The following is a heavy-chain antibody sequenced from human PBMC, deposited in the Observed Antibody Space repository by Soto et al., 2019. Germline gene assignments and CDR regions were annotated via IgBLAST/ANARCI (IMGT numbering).Heavy chain of an antibody. D-gene: IGHD1-26*01. J-gene: IGHJ6*02. V-gene: IGHV5-51*01. CDR2: IYPGDSDT. Sequence: PGGSLKISWKGSGYSFTTWWIGWVRQMPGKGLEWMGVIYPGDSDTRYRPSFQGRVTISADKSINTAYLQWSSLKASDTAMYFCTRSGRNGYYGMDVWGQGTTVTVSS. CDR3: TRSGRNGYYGMDV. CDR1: GYSFTTWW.